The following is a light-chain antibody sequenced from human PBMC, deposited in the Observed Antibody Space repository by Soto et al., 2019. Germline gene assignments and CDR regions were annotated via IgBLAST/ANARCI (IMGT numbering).Light chain of an antibody. J-gene: IGLJ3*02. Sequence: QSVLTQPASVSGSPGQSITISCTGTSSDVGNYIFVSWYRQHPGKAPKLMIYDINNRPSGVSNRFSGPKSGNTASLTISGLQAEDEADYYCCSYADTTTWVFGGGTKVTVL. CDR2: DIN. CDR3: CSYADTTTWV. CDR1: SSDVGNYIF. V-gene: IGLV2-23*02.